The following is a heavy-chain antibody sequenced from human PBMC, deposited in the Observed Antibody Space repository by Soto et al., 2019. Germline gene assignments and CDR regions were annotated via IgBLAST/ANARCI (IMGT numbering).Heavy chain of an antibody. CDR1: EYIVTAYW. J-gene: IGHJ4*02. Sequence: PGEPLKISCNASEYIVTAYWSGWVRQTPGKGLEWMGIIYPGDSDTRYSPSFQGQVTISADKSISTDYLQLSSLKASDSAMYYCTRHGSGWSVAHYWGQGTLVTVSS. D-gene: IGHD6-19*01. CDR2: IYPGDSDT. V-gene: IGHV5-51*01. CDR3: TRHGSGWSVAHY.